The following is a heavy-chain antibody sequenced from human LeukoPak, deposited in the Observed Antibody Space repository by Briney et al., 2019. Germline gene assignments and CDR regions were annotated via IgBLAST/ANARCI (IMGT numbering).Heavy chain of an antibody. D-gene: IGHD5-18*01. CDR2: ISSSGSTI. V-gene: IGHV3-48*03. J-gene: IGHJ4*02. Sequence: PGGSLRLSCAASGFTFSSYEMNWVRQAPGKGLEWVSYISSSGSTIYYADSVKGRFTILRDNAKNSLYLQMNSLRAEDTAVYYCARDSGAMVLRYFDYWGQGTLVTVSS. CDR3: ARDSGAMVLRYFDY. CDR1: GFTFSSYE.